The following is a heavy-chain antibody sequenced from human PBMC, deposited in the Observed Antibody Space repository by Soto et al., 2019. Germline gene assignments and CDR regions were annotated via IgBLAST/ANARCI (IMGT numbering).Heavy chain of an antibody. Sequence: TLSLTCSVSGASVAGGSYYWSWVRQPPGKGLEWIGYIPSRGRPFYNPSLTSRGTIPADTSKNQLSLQLTSVTAADTAVYYCARDTYSGYDFGLWGQGTLVTVSS. J-gene: IGHJ5*02. D-gene: IGHD5-12*01. CDR3: ARDTYSGYDFGL. CDR2: IPSRGRP. V-gene: IGHV4-30-4*01. CDR1: GASVAGGSYY.